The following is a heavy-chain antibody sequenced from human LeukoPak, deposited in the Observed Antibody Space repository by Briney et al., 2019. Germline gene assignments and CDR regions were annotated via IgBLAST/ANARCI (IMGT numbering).Heavy chain of an antibody. CDR3: AKDGNWVYYYGMDV. CDR1: GFTFSSYA. V-gene: IGHV3-23*01. D-gene: IGHD4-23*01. J-gene: IGHJ6*02. Sequence: GGSLRLSCAASGFTFSSYAMSWVRQAPGNGLEWVSAISGSGGSTYYADSVKGRFTISRDDSKNTLYLQMNSLRAEDTAVYYCAKDGNWVYYYGMDVWGQGTTVTVSS. CDR2: ISGSGGST.